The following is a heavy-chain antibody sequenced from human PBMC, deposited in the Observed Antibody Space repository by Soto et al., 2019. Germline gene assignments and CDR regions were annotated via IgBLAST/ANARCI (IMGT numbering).Heavy chain of an antibody. J-gene: IGHJ4*02. CDR1: GNTFTTYY. CDR2: SNPRDGGT. Sequence: QVQLVQSGAEVTKPGASVKVPCKASGNTFTTYYVHWVRQAPGQGLEWMGVSNPRDGGTSYAQKLQGRVTMTRDTSKSTVYMELSSLRSEDTAMYYCARRGYCSGGSCPLGFDYWGQGTLVTVSS. CDR3: ARRGYCSGGSCPLGFDY. V-gene: IGHV1-46*03. D-gene: IGHD2-15*01.